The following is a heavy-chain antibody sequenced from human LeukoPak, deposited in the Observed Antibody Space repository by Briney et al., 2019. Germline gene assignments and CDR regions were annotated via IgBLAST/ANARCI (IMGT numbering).Heavy chain of an antibody. CDR1: GFTFTTCW. J-gene: IGHJ4*02. CDR3: ARRYCSGGSCYIDY. D-gene: IGHD2-15*01. V-gene: IGHV3-7*01. Sequence: PGGSLRLSCVASGFTFTTCWMSWVRQAPGKGLEWVANIQQDGSEKYYVDSVKGRFTISRDNAKNSLYLQMNSLRAEDTAVYYCARRYCSGGSCYIDYWGQGTLVTVSS. CDR2: IQQDGSEK.